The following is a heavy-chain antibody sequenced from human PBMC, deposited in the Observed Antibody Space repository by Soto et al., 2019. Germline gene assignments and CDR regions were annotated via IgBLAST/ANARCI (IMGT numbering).Heavy chain of an antibody. CDR1: GGTFSSYA. V-gene: IGHV1-69*13. J-gene: IGHJ6*02. CDR3: ARVGICISTSCFGDYCYRLAV. Sequence: SVKVSCKASGGTFSSYAISWVRQAPGQGLEWMGGIIPIFGTANYAQKFQGRVTITADESTSTAYMELSSLRSEDTAVYYCARVGICISTSCFGDYCYRLAVWGQGTTVTGSS. D-gene: IGHD2-2*01. CDR2: IIPIFGTA.